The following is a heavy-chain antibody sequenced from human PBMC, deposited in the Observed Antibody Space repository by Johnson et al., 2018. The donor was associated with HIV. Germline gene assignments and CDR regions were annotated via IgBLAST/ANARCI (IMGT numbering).Heavy chain of an antibody. CDR2: ISASGGST. J-gene: IGHJ3*02. CDR3: ARDIFYTDTAFDI. CDR1: GFTFSSYA. V-gene: IGHV3-23*04. Sequence: VQLVESGGGLVQPGGSLRLSCAASGFTFSSYAMSWVRQAPGKGLEWVSGISASGGSTYDADSVKGRFTISRDNSKNTLYLQMNSLRAEDTALYYCARDIFYTDTAFDIWGQGTMVTVSS.